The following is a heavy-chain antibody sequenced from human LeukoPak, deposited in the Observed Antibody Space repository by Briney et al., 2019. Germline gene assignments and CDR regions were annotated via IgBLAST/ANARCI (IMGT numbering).Heavy chain of an antibody. V-gene: IGHV4-34*01. J-gene: IGHJ4*02. CDR3: ARGATSPRNFDY. CDR1: GGSFSGYY. Sequence: PSETLSLTCAVYGGSFSGYYWSWIRQPPGEGLEWIGEINHSGSTNYNPSLKSRVTISVDTSKNQFSLKLSSVTAADTAVYYCARGATSPRNFDYWGQGTLVTVSS. CDR2: INHSGST.